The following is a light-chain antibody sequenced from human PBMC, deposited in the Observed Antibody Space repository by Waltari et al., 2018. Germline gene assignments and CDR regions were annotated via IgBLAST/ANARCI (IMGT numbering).Light chain of an antibody. Sequence: QSALTQTATVSGSPGQSITISCTGSGSDVGNYNLVSWYQQHPGEAPKLIIYDVNKRPLGVSNRFSGSKSGNTASLTISGLQAADEADYYCCSYAGSSVSVFGGGTKVTVL. CDR2: DVN. CDR3: CSYAGSSVSV. J-gene: IGLJ3*02. V-gene: IGLV2-23*02. CDR1: GSDVGNYNL.